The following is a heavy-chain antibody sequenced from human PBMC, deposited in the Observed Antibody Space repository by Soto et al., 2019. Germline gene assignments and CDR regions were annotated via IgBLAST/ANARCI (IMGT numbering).Heavy chain of an antibody. Sequence: ITLKEAGPALVKPTQPLTVTCTFSGFSLSTRGVGVGWIRQPPGKTLQWLALIYWHGNKRYRPSLKSSRTLTKHPSNTRAALTTTNMDPVDTATYYCAHRLTQGGLHYNDSSGYYLADAFDIWGQGTMVTVSS. CDR3: AHRLTQGGLHYNDSSGYYLADAFDI. J-gene: IGHJ3*02. D-gene: IGHD3-22*01. CDR2: IYWHGNK. CDR1: GFSLSTRGVG. V-gene: IGHV2-5*01.